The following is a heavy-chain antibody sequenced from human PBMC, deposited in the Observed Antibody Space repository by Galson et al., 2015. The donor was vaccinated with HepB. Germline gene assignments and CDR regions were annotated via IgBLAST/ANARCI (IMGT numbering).Heavy chain of an antibody. D-gene: IGHD2-21*02. J-gene: IGHJ4*02. CDR2: IYQSGST. CDR3: ARSPVVVTAIRQYYFDY. CDR1: GYSISSGYY. Sequence: TLSLTCTVSGYSISSGYYWGWIRQPPGKGLEWIGSIYQSGSTYYNPSLKSRVTISVDTSKNQFSLKLSSVTAADTAVYYCARSPVVVTAIRQYYFDYWGQGTLVTVSS. V-gene: IGHV4-38-2*02.